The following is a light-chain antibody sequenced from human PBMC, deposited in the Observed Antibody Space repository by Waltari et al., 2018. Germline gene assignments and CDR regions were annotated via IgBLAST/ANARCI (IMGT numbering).Light chain of an antibody. V-gene: IGLV2-23*01. CDR2: QGT. J-gene: IGLJ2*01. CDR3: CSYAGDNTWI. Sequence: QSAPPQPASVSGFPELPTTISCNGTPSDNGRSPLVSWYQHHPGKAPKLILYQGTKRLSGVSNRFSGSTSGNTASLTVTELQSEDEADYYCCSYAGDNTWIFGGGTRLSVL. CDR1: PSDNGRSPL.